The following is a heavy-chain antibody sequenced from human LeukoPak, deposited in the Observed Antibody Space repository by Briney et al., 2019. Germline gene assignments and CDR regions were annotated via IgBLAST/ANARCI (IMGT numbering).Heavy chain of an antibody. CDR3: ARDVAAADYYFDY. CDR2: IYYSGST. CDR1: GGSISSYY. D-gene: IGHD6-13*01. Sequence: KPSETLSLTCTVSGGSISSYYWSWIRQPPGKGLEWIGYIYYSGSTNYNPSLKSRVTISVDTSKNQFSLELSSVTAADTAVYYCARDVAAADYYFDYWGQGTLVTVSS. V-gene: IGHV4-59*01. J-gene: IGHJ4*02.